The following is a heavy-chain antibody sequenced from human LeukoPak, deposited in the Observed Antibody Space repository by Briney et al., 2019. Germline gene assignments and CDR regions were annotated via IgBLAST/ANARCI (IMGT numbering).Heavy chain of an antibody. D-gene: IGHD6-13*01. V-gene: IGHV3-48*01. J-gene: IGHJ4*02. CDR2: ISSSSSTI. CDR1: GFTFSSYS. CDR3: ARDHDSSSCPYFGY. Sequence: GGSLRLSCAAPGFTFSSYSMNWVRQAPGKGLEWVSYISSSSSTIYYADSVKGRFTISRDNAKNSLYLQMNSLRAEDTAVYYCARDHDSSSCPYFGYWGQGTLVTVSS.